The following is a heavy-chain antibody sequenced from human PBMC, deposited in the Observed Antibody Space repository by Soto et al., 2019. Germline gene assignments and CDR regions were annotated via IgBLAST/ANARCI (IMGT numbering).Heavy chain of an antibody. Sequence: ASVKVSCKASGYTFTSYHIHWVRQAPGQGLEWMGVINPASSSTIYAQKFQGRVSMTRDTSTSTVYMELTTLRSEGTAVYYCARAQAWDIHDYWGQGTLVTVSS. V-gene: IGHV1-46*03. CDR1: GYTFTSYH. CDR3: ARAQAWDIHDY. J-gene: IGHJ4*02. CDR2: INPASSST. D-gene: IGHD1-26*01.